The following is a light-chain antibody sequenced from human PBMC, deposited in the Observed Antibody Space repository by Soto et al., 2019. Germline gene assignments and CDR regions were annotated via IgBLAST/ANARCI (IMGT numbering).Light chain of an antibody. J-gene: IGKJ2*01. CDR1: QSVSSSY. Sequence: EIVLTQSPATLSLSPGERATLSCGASQSVSSSYLAWYQQKPGLAPRLLMYDASSRATGIPDRFSGSGSGTDFTLTISRLEPEDFAVYYCQQYVSSPYTFGQGTKLEIK. V-gene: IGKV3D-20*01. CDR3: QQYVSSPYT. CDR2: DAS.